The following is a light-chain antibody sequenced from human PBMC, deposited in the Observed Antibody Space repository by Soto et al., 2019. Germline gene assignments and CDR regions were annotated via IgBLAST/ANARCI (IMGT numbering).Light chain of an antibody. CDR3: QKYNSAPSLT. CDR1: QGISNY. CDR2: AAS. V-gene: IGKV1-27*01. J-gene: IGKJ4*01. Sequence: DIQMTQSPSSLSASVGDRVTITCRASQGISNYLAWYQQKPGKVPKLLIYAASTLQSGVPSRFSGSGSGTDFTLTISSLQPEDVATYYCQKYNSAPSLTFGGGTQVESK.